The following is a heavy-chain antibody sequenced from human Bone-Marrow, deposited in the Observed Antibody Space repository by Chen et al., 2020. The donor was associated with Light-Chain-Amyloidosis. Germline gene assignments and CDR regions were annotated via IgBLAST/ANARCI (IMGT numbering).Heavy chain of an antibody. J-gene: IGHJ4*02. CDR2: IYPDDADA. V-gene: IGHV5-51*01. CDR1: GYTFPNYW. D-gene: IGHD5-12*01. Sequence: EVQLEQSGPEVKKPGESLKISCKGSGYTFPNYWIGWVRQMPGKGLEWMGVIYPDDADARYSPSLESQVTISANKSITTAYLQGRSLKASDTAMYYCARRRDGYNVDYWGQGTLVTVSS. CDR3: ARRRDGYNVDY.